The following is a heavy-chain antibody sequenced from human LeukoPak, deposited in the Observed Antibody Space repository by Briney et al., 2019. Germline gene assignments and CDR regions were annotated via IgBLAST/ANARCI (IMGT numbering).Heavy chain of an antibody. J-gene: IGHJ4*02. Sequence: GGSRRLSCAASGFTFSSYAMSWVRQAPGKGLEWVSAISGSGGSTYYADSVKGRFTISRDNSKNTLYLQMNSLRAEDTAVYYCAKGMTTVTTLYYFDYWGQGTLVTVSS. CDR2: ISGSGGST. V-gene: IGHV3-23*01. D-gene: IGHD4-17*01. CDR1: GFTFSSYA. CDR3: AKGMTTVTTLYYFDY.